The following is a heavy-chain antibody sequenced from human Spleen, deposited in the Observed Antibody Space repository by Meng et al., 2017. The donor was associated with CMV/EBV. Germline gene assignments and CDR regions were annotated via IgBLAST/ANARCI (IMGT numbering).Heavy chain of an antibody. V-gene: IGHV4-34*01. CDR2: INHSGST. J-gene: IGHJ4*02. Sequence: QVQLQQGGAGLLKPSETLSLTCAVYGGSFSGYYWSWIRQPPGKGLEWIGEINHSGSTNYNPSLKSRVTISVDTSKNQFSLKLSSVTAADTAVYYCARGNYYDSSGYYYFDYWGQGTLVTVSS. D-gene: IGHD3-22*01. CDR1: GGSFSGYY. CDR3: ARGNYYDSSGYYYFDY.